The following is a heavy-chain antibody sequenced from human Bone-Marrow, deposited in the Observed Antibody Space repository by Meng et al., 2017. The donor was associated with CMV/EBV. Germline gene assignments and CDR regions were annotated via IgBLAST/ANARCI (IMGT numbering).Heavy chain of an antibody. D-gene: IGHD1-26*01. J-gene: IGHJ4*02. CDR2: IYSGGST. CDR1: GFTVSSNY. Sequence: GGSLRLSCAASGFTVSSNYMSWVRQAPGKGLEWVSVIYSGGSTYYADSVKGRFTISRDNSKNTLYLQMNSLRAEDTAVYYCARTAGGSYYHFDYWGQGTLVTVSS. CDR3: ARTAGGSYYHFDY. V-gene: IGHV3-66*02.